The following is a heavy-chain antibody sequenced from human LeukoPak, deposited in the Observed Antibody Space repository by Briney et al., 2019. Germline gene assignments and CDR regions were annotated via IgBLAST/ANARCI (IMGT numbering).Heavy chain of an antibody. J-gene: IGHJ4*02. D-gene: IGHD4-23*01. CDR3: ARIQAYGGNSEGYYFNY. Sequence: SGPTLANPTQTLTVTCTFSGFSLSTSGMCVSWIRQPPGKALEWLALIDWDDDKFYSTSLKTRLTISKDTSKNQVVLTMTNMDPVDTATYYCARIQAYGGNSEGYYFNYWGQGTLVTVSS. V-gene: IGHV2-70*01. CDR2: IDWDDDK. CDR1: GFSLSTSGMC.